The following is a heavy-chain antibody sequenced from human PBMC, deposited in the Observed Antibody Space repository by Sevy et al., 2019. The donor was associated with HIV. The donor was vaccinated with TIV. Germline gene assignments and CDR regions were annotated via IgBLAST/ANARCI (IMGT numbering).Heavy chain of an antibody. Sequence: GGSLRLSCAASGFTFSSYGMHWVRQAPGKGLEWVAVISYDGSNKYYADSVKGRFTISRDNSKNTLYLQMNSLRAEDTAVYYCAKAYHNAQTHVYDSSGYCLDYWGQGTLVTASS. V-gene: IGHV3-30*18. CDR2: ISYDGSNK. J-gene: IGHJ4*02. D-gene: IGHD3-22*01. CDR1: GFTFSSYG. CDR3: AKAYHNAQTHVYDSSGYCLDY.